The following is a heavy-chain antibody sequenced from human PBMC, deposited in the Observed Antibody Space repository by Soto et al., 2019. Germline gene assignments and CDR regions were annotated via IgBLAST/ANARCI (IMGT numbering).Heavy chain of an antibody. J-gene: IGHJ5*02. D-gene: IGHD6-25*01. CDR2: INHSGST. CDR1: GGSFSGYY. Sequence: SETLSLTCAVYGGSFSGYYWSWIRQPPGKGLGWIGEINHSGSTNYNPSLKSRVTISVDTSKNQFSLKLSSVTAADTAVYYCARGHRDAAALRPGRWFDPWGQGTLVTVSS. CDR3: ARGHRDAAALRPGRWFDP. V-gene: IGHV4-34*01.